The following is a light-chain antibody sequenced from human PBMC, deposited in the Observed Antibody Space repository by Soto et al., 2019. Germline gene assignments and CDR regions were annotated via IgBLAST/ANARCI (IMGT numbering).Light chain of an antibody. CDR1: QSVSSK. Sequence: EIVLTQSPGTLSVSPGERATLSCRASQSVSSKLAWYQQKPGQAPRLLFYGASTGATGIPARFSGSGSETEFTLSISSLQSEDFAVYYCQQYNNWPATFGQGTEVDIK. V-gene: IGKV3-15*01. J-gene: IGKJ1*01. CDR2: GAS. CDR3: QQYNNWPAT.